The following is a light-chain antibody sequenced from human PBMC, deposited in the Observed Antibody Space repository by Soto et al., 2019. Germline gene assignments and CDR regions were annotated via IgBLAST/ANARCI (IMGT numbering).Light chain of an antibody. CDR3: AAWDDSLNGWL. Sequence: QSVLTQPPSVSGAPGQRVTISCTGNSSNLGAGYDVHWYQQLPGAAPKLVIFGNRNRTSGVPERFSGSKSGTSASLAITGLQAEDEADYSCAAWDDSLNGWLFGGGTKLPVL. J-gene: IGLJ3*02. CDR2: GNR. V-gene: IGLV1-40*01. CDR1: SSNLGAGYD.